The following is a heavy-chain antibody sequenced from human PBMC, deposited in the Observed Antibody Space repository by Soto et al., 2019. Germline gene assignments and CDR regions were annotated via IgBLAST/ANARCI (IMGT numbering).Heavy chain of an antibody. D-gene: IGHD2-15*01. J-gene: IGHJ4*02. CDR3: ATGLLGYCSGGSCYSAS. CDR2: ISGDNGNT. Sequence: QVQLVQSGAEVKKPGASVRVSCQTSAYTFTNYAVSWVRQAPGQGLEWMGWISGDNGNTIYAQKFQGRVTMTTDTSTRKAYMELSSLRSDDTAVYYCATGLLGYCSGGSCYSASWGQGTLVTVSS. V-gene: IGHV1-18*01. CDR1: AYTFTNYA.